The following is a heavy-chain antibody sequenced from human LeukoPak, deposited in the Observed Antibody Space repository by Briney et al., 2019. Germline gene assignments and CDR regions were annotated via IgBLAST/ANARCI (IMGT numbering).Heavy chain of an antibody. CDR3: ASGYSSGWLDY. D-gene: IGHD6-19*01. V-gene: IGHV3-66*01. CDR2: IYSGGST. J-gene: IGHJ4*02. CDR1: GFTFSSYS. Sequence: GGSLRLSCAASGFTFSSYSMNWVCQAPGKGLEWVSVIYSGGSTYYADSVKGRFTISRDNSKNTLYLQMNSLRAEDTAVYYCASGYSSGWLDYWGQGTLVTVSS.